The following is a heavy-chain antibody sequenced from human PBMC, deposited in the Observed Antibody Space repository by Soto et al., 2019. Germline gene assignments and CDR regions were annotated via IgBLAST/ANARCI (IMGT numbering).Heavy chain of an antibody. V-gene: IGHV4-34*01. CDR3: FFPRSGGSWDLYQL. CDR2: INHSGST. CDR1: GGSFGGYY. Sequence: PSETLSLTCAVYGGSFGGYYWSWIRQPPGKGLEWIGEINHSGSTNYNPSLKSRVTISVDTSKNQFSLKLSSVTAADTAVYYCFFPRSGGSWDLYQLWGQGSLVTGSS. D-gene: IGHD2-15*01. J-gene: IGHJ1*01.